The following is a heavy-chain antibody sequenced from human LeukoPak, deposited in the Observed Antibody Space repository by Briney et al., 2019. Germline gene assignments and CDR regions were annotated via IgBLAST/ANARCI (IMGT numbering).Heavy chain of an antibody. D-gene: IGHD2-15*01. CDR3: ARLVVVAALIDY. J-gene: IGHJ4*02. V-gene: IGHV5-51*01. Sequence: GESLKISWKGSGYSFTSYWIGLGRQMPGKGVGWVGIIYPGYSDTRYSPSVQGQVSISADKYISTDYLQWSSLKATDTDMYYCARLVVVAALIDYWGQGTLVTVSS. CDR1: GYSFTSYW. CDR2: IYPGYSDT.